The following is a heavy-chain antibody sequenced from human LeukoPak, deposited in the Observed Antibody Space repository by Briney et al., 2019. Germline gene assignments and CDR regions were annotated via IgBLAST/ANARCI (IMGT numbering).Heavy chain of an antibody. CDR3: ASYSSSGAYFDY. CDR2: IYTSGST. J-gene: IGHJ4*02. Sequence: SETLSLTCTVSGGSISSYYWSWIRQPAGKGLEWIGRIYTSGSTDYNPSLKSRVTMSVDTSKNQISLKLSSVTAADTAVYYCASYSSSGAYFDYWGQGTLVTVSS. CDR1: GGSISSYY. V-gene: IGHV4-4*07. D-gene: IGHD6-19*01.